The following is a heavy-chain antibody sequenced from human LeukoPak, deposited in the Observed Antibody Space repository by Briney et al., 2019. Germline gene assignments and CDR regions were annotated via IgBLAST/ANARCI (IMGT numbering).Heavy chain of an antibody. V-gene: IGHV4-39*07. CDR1: GGSISSSSYY. D-gene: IGHD3-22*01. CDR3: ARGPNPDYYDSSGYPGDFDY. Sequence: SETLSLTCTVSGGSISSSSYYWRWLRQPPGTGLEWIGEINHSGSTNYNPSLKSRVTISVDTSKNQFSLKLSSVTAADTAVYYCARGPNPDYYDSSGYPGDFDYWGQGTLVTVSS. CDR2: INHSGST. J-gene: IGHJ4*02.